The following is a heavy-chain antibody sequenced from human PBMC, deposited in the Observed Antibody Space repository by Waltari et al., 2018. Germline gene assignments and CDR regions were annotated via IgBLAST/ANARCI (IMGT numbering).Heavy chain of an antibody. CDR1: GGSINSGDYY. J-gene: IGHJ5*02. CDR2: IYYSGIT. D-gene: IGHD1-1*01. Sequence: QVQLQESGPGLVKPSQTLSLTCKVSGGSINSGDYYGSWSRQSPGKGLEWIGYIYYSGITFYNPSLGSRLTLSIDTSKNPFSLELTSVSAADTAVYYCAGWNWNHWFDPWGQGTLVTVSS. CDR3: AGWNWNHWFDP. V-gene: IGHV4-30-4*01.